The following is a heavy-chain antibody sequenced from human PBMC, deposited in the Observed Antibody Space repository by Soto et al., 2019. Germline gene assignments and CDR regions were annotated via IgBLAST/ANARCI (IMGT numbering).Heavy chain of an antibody. Sequence: SETLSLTCAVYGGSFSGYYWSWIRQPPGKGLEWIGEINHSGSTNYNPSLKSRVTISVDTSKNQFSLKLSSVTAADTAVYYCARDPPLGGYYYGSGRSYFDYWGQGTLVTVSS. D-gene: IGHD3-10*01. J-gene: IGHJ4*02. CDR1: GGSFSGYY. CDR2: INHSGST. V-gene: IGHV4-34*01. CDR3: ARDPPLGGYYYGSGRSYFDY.